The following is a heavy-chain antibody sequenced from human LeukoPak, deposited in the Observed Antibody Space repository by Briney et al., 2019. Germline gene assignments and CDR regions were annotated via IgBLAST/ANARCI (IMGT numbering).Heavy chain of an antibody. D-gene: IGHD5-18*01. CDR2: IYHSGST. V-gene: IGHV4-4*01. CDR3: ASLDPSDTAMVPGFDY. CDR1: GGSISSSNW. Sequence: SGTLSLTCAVSGGSISSSNWWSWVRQPPGKGLEWIGEIYHSGSTNYNPSLKSRVTISVDKSKNQFSLKLSSVTAADTAVYCCASLDPSDTAMVPGFDYWGQGTLVTVSS. J-gene: IGHJ4*02.